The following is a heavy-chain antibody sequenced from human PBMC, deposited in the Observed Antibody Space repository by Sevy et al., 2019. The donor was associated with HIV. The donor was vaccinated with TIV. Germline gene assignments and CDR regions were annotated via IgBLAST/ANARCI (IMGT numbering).Heavy chain of an antibody. J-gene: IGHJ5*02. D-gene: IGHD3-16*01. CDR2: ISSSDVTK. CDR1: GFTFRNYE. V-gene: IGHV3-48*03. Sequence: GGSLRLSCAASGFTFRNYEMNWVRQAPGKGLEWISYISSSDVTKYYADSLKGRFTISIDNAKNSLSLQMNSLRAEDTAVYYCARVGAYYDKGFDTWGQGTRVTVSS. CDR3: ARVGAYYDKGFDT.